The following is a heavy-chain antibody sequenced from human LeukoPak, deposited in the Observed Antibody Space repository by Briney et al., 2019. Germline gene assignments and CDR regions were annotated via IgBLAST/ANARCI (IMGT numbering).Heavy chain of an antibody. D-gene: IGHD6-19*01. Sequence: GGSLRLSCSASGFAFSSFPMHSLRQAPGKGLEYVSVIRSNGENTDYADSVKGRFTISRDNSKNTLYLHMSSLRPEDTAVYYCVKTRVGGGWYGYYLDNWGQGTLVTVSS. V-gene: IGHV3-64D*09. CDR3: VKTRVGGGWYGYYLDN. CDR2: IRSNGENT. CDR1: GFAFSSFP. J-gene: IGHJ4*02.